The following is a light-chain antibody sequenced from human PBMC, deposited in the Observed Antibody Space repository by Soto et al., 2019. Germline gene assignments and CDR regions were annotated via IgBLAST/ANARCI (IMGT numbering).Light chain of an antibody. CDR2: DAS. CDR3: QHRYNWPPLA. CDR1: QNIGSN. J-gene: IGKJ4*01. V-gene: IGKV3-11*01. Sequence: EIVLTQSPATLSLSPGERATLSCRASQNIGSNFLAWYQHKPGRAPRLLIYDASSRATGIPVRFGGSGSGTDFTLTISSLEPEDFAVYYCQHRYNWPPLAFGGGTKVEMK.